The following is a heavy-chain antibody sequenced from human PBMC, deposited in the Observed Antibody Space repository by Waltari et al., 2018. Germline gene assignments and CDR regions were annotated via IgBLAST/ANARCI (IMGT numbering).Heavy chain of an antibody. D-gene: IGHD3-3*01. V-gene: IGHV4-39*07. CDR1: GGSISSSSYY. CDR2: HHYRGST. CDR3: AGNVLRFLEWFFDAFDI. Sequence: QLQLQDSGPGLVKPSETLSLTCTVSGGSISSSSYYWGWLRQPPGKGLEWLGSHHYRGSTYYNPSLKSRVTISVDTAKNQFSLKLSSVTAADTAVYYCAGNVLRFLEWFFDAFDIWGQGTMVTVSS. J-gene: IGHJ3*02.